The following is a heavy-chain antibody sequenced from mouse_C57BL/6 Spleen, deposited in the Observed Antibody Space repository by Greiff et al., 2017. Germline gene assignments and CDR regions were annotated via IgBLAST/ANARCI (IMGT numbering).Heavy chain of an antibody. CDR2: ISYDGSN. V-gene: IGHV3-6*01. Sequence: DVKLQESGPGLVKPSQSLSLTCSVTGYSITSGYYWNWIRQFPGNKLEWMGYISYDGSNNYNPSLKNRISITRDTSKNQFFLKLNSVTTEDTATYDCARDYYGSREYYFDYWGQGTTLTVSS. CDR1: GYSITSGYY. D-gene: IGHD1-1*01. J-gene: IGHJ2*01. CDR3: ARDYYGSREYYFDY.